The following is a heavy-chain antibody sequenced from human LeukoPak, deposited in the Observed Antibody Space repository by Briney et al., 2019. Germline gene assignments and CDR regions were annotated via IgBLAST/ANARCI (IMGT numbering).Heavy chain of an antibody. CDR1: GGSISSGGYY. Sequence: SETLSLTCTVSGGSISSGGYYWSWIRQHPGKGLEWIGYIYYSGSTYYNPSLKSRVTISVDTSKNQFSLKLSSVTAADTAVYYCARDRGSSYGYGGLDVWGQGTTVTVSS. CDR2: IYYSGST. D-gene: IGHD5-18*01. V-gene: IGHV4-31*03. CDR3: ARDRGSSYGYGGLDV. J-gene: IGHJ6*02.